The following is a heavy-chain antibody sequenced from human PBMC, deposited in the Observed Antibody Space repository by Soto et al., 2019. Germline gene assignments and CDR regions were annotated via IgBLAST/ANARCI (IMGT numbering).Heavy chain of an antibody. CDR2: IYYSGST. V-gene: IGHV4-59*01. Sequence: QVQLQESGPGLVKPSETLSLTCTVSGGSISSYYWSWIRQPPGKGLEWIGYIYYSGSTNYNPSLKSRVTLSVDTSKNQFSLKLSSVTAADTAVYYCARDGNWFDPWGQGTLVTVSS. CDR1: GGSISSYY. J-gene: IGHJ5*02. CDR3: ARDGNWFDP.